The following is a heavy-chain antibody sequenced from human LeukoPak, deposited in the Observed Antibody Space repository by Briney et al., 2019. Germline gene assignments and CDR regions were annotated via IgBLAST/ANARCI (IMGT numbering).Heavy chain of an antibody. CDR1: GRPINSFY. CDR3: ARHWGSRGAFDI. D-gene: IGHD7-27*01. V-gene: IGHV4-59*07. Sequence: SDTLSLTCSVSGRPINSFYWSWLRQPPGKGLEWIGYIYYSGSTNYNPSLKSRVTISVDTSKNQFSLNLSSVTAADTAVYYCARHWGSRGAFDIWGQGTMVTVSS. J-gene: IGHJ3*02. CDR2: IYYSGST.